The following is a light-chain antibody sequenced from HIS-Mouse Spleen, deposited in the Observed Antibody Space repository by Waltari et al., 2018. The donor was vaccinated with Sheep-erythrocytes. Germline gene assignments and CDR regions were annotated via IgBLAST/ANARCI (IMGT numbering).Light chain of an antibody. Sequence: EIVMTQSPATLSVSPGERATLSCRASQSVSSNLAWYQQKPGQAPRLLIYGASTRATGIQARFSGSGSGTEFTLTISSLQSEDFAVYYRQQYNNWPPWTFGQGTKVEIK. CDR2: GAS. J-gene: IGKJ1*01. CDR1: QSVSSN. CDR3: QQYNNWPPWT. V-gene: IGKV3-15*01.